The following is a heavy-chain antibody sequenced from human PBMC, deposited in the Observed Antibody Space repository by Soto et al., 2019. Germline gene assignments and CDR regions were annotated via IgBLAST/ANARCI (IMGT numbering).Heavy chain of an antibody. CDR3: ARDFEYGDSDYYYYYYMDV. D-gene: IGHD1-26*01. CDR2: IWYDGSNK. V-gene: IGHV3-33*01. CDR1: GFTFSSYG. J-gene: IGHJ6*03. Sequence: GGSLRLSCAASGFTFSSYGMHWVRQAPGKGLEWVAVIWYDGSNKYYADSVKGRFTISRDNSKNTLYLQMNSLRAEDTAVYYCARDFEYGDSDYYYYYYMDVWGKGTTVTVSS.